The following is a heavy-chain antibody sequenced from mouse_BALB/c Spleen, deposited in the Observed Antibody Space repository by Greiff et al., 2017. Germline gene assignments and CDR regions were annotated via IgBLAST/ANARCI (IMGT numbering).Heavy chain of an antibody. J-gene: IGHJ4*01. CDR3: TRDQGYDY. CDR1: GFTFSSYT. D-gene: IGHD3-1*01. CDR2: ISSGGSYT. Sequence: EVKLVESGGGLVKPGGSLKLSCAASGFTFSSYTMSWVRQTPEKRLEWVATISSGGSYTYYPDSVKGRFTISRDNAKNTLYLQMSSLKSEDTAMYYCTRDQGYDYWGQGTSVTVSS. V-gene: IGHV5-6-4*01.